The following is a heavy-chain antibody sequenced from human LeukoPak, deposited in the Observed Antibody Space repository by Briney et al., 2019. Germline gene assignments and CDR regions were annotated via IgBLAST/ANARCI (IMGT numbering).Heavy chain of an antibody. Sequence: GGSLRLSCAASGFTFRTYGMHWVRQAPGKGLEWVAVISYDGSNKYYADSVKGRFTISRDNSKNTLYLQMNSLRAEDTAVYYCAKDRYYYDSSGYYYFDYWGQGTLVTVSS. CDR1: GFTFRTYG. V-gene: IGHV3-30*18. J-gene: IGHJ4*02. CDR2: ISYDGSNK. D-gene: IGHD3-22*01. CDR3: AKDRYYYDSSGYYYFDY.